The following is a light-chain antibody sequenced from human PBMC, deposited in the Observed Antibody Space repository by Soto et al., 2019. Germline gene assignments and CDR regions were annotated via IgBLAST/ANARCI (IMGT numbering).Light chain of an antibody. CDR1: SSNIGSNT. Sequence: QSVLTQPPSASGTPGQRVTISCSGSSSNIGSNTVNWYHHLPGTAPKILIYNNDQRPSGVPDRFSGSKSGTSASLAISGLQSEDEAAYYCAAWDASLNGPVFGGGTKLTVL. CDR3: AAWDASLNGPV. V-gene: IGLV1-44*01. CDR2: NND. J-gene: IGLJ3*02.